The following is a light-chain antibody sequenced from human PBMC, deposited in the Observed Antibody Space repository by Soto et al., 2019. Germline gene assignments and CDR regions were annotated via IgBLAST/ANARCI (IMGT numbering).Light chain of an antibody. Sequence: QSVLTQPPSVSGAPGQRVTISCTGSSSNIVAGYDVHWYQQLPVTAPKLLIYGNSNRPSGVPDRFSGSKSGTSASLASTGLQAEDEADYYCQSYDSSLSGYVFGGGTKLTVL. CDR2: GNS. CDR1: SSNIVAGYD. V-gene: IGLV1-40*01. CDR3: QSYDSSLSGYV. J-gene: IGLJ2*01.